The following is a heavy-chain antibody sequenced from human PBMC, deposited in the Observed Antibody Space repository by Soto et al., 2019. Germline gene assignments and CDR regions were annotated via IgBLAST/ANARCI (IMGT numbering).Heavy chain of an antibody. J-gene: IGHJ4*02. CDR2: IWYDGGNK. D-gene: IGHD6-13*01. CDR1: GFIFSAYG. CDR3: TRDRDGAAGLLIDY. V-gene: IGHV3-33*01. Sequence: QVQLVESGGGVVQPGGSLRLSCAASGFIFSAYGMHWVRQAPGKGLEWVAVIWYDGGNKFYADSVKGRFAISRDNSKNTLYLQMNSLGVEDTAVYYCTRDRDGAAGLLIDYWGQGTLVTVSS.